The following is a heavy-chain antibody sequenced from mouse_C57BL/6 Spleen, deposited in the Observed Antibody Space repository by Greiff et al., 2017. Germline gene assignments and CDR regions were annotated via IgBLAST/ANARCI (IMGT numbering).Heavy chain of an antibody. CDR1: GYSITSGYY. CDR2: ISYDGSN. D-gene: IGHD1-1*01. Sequence: EVHLVESGPGLVKPSQSLSLTCSVTGYSITSGYYWNWIRQFPGNKLEWMGYISYDGSNNYNPYLKNRLSITRDTSQNQCFLKLKSVTTEDTTTYYCAREKIYYSGSPYYAMDYWGQGTSGTVSS. CDR3: AREKIYYSGSPYYAMDY. J-gene: IGHJ4*01. V-gene: IGHV3-6*01.